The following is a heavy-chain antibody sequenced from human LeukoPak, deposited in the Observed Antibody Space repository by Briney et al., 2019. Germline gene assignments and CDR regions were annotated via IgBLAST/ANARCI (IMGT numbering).Heavy chain of an antibody. CDR2: IYTSGST. CDR3: ARDPHRYCSGGSCLSYGMDV. D-gene: IGHD2-15*01. CDR1: GGSLSSYY. J-gene: IGHJ6*02. V-gene: IGHV4-4*07. Sequence: SETLSLTCTVSGGSLSSYYWSWIRQPAGKGLEWIGRIYTSGSTNYNPSLKSRVTMSVDTSKTQFSLKLSSVTAADTAVYYCARDPHRYCSGGSCLSYGMDVWGQGTTVTVSS.